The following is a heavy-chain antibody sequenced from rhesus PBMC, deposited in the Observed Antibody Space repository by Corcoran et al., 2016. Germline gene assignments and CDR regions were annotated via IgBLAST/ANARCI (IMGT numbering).Heavy chain of an antibody. V-gene: IGHV3-11*01. J-gene: IGHJ4*01. D-gene: IGHD3-22*01. CDR2: IDGCTM. CDR1: GFTVSSYC. CDR3: TRIRPAYFDY. Sequence: EVQLAESGGGLVQPGGSLRLSCAASGFTVSSYCMSWVRQASGKGLEWISEIDGCTMYYGDSVKGRFTISRDNAKNSLYLQMNSLRAEDTAVYYCTRIRPAYFDYWGQGVLVTVSS.